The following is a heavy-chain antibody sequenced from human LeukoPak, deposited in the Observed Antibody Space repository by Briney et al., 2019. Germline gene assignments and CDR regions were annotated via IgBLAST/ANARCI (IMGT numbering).Heavy chain of an antibody. D-gene: IGHD3-22*01. J-gene: IGHJ4*02. CDR2: IYPGDSDT. CDR3: AREGEYYYDSSGYYYFDY. V-gene: IGHV5-51*01. Sequence: GESLKISCKGSGYSFTSYWIGWVRQVPGKGLEWMGIIYPGDSDTRYSPSFQGQVTISADKSISTAYLQWSSLKASDTAMYYCAREGEYYYDSSGYYYFDYWGQGTLVTVSS. CDR1: GYSFTSYW.